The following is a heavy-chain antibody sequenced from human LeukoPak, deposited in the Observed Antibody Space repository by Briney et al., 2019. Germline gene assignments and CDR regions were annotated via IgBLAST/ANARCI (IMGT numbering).Heavy chain of an antibody. CDR2: ISSSSSYI. Sequence: GGSLRLSCAASGFTFSSYSMNWVRQAPGKGLEWVSSISSSSSYIYYADSVKGRFTISRDNAKNSLYLQMNSLRAEDTAVYYCARDGPSGWYKLGYWGQGTLVTVSS. D-gene: IGHD6-19*01. J-gene: IGHJ4*02. CDR3: ARDGPSGWYKLGY. V-gene: IGHV3-21*01. CDR1: GFTFSSYS.